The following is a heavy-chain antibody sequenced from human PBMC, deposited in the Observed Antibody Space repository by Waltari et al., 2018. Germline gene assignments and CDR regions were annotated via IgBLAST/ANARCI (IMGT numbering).Heavy chain of an antibody. D-gene: IGHD2-2*01. CDR1: GDSISGNYW. CDR3: AGDRAIGLFFDY. Sequence: QVQLQESGQGLVKPSRTLSLTCAVSGDSISGNYWWSWVRQSPEKGLEWIGQVHHSGKTHYNPSLQSRVTISVDKPKNQFSLNLNSVTGADTAVYYCAGDRAIGLFFDYWGRGTLVTVSS. J-gene: IGHJ4*02. CDR2: VHHSGKT. V-gene: IGHV4-4*02.